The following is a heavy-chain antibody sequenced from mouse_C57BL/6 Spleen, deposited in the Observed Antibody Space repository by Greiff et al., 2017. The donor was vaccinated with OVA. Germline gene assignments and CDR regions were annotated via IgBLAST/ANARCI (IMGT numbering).Heavy chain of an antibody. CDR1: GYAFSSYW. CDR3: ARSPYYGRNWYFDV. CDR2: IYPGDGDT. Sequence: VQLQQSGAELVKPGASVKISCKASGYAFSSYWMNWVKQRPGKGLEWIGQIYPGDGDTNYNGKFKGKATLTADKSSSTAYMQLSSLTSEDSAVYFCARSPYYGRNWYFDVWGTGTTVTVSS. J-gene: IGHJ1*03. V-gene: IGHV1-80*01. D-gene: IGHD1-1*01.